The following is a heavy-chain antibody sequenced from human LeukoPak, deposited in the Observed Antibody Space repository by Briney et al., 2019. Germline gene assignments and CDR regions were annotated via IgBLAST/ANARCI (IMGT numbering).Heavy chain of an antibody. V-gene: IGHV4-39*07. CDR3: SREGYSCPNWFDT. J-gene: IGHJ5*02. D-gene: IGHD4-11*01. Sequence: SETLSLTCSVSGGSISSSRSYWGWIRQTPGKGLEWVGSIYYNGDTYYNPSFKSRVSMSVDTAKNQISLILASVTAADTAVYYCSREGYSCPNWFDTWGQGTLVTVSS. CDR1: GGSISSSRSY. CDR2: IYYNGDT.